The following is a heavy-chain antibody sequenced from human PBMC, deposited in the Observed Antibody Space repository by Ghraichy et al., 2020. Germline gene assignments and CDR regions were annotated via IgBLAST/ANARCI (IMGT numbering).Heavy chain of an antibody. J-gene: IGHJ6*02. D-gene: IGHD6-6*01. CDR1: GDSVSSNSAV. CDR2: TYYRSRWYN. CDR3: ARVQYSSSSSWLRYYGLDV. V-gene: IGHV6-1*01. Sequence: SQTLSLTCAISGDSVSSNSAVWNWIRQSPSRGLEWLGRTYYRSRWYNDYAVSVKSRITINPDTSKNQFSLQLNSVTPEDTAVYYCARVQYSSSSSWLRYYGLDVWCQGTTVTVSS.